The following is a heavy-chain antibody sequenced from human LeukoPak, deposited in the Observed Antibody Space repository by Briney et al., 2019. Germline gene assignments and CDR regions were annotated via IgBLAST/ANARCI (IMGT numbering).Heavy chain of an antibody. CDR2: ISYDESNK. D-gene: IGHD3-10*02. J-gene: IGHJ6*04. CDR1: GFTFSSYG. CDR3: AELGITMIGGV. V-gene: IGHV3-30*18. Sequence: PGRSLRLSCAASGFTFSSYGMHWVRQAPGKGLEWVAVISYDESNKYYADSVTGRFTISRDNSKNTLYLQMNSLRAEDTAVYYCAELGITMIGGVWGKGTTVTISS.